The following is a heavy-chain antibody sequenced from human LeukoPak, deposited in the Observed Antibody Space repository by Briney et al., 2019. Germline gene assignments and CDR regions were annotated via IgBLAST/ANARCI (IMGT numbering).Heavy chain of an antibody. CDR3: ARGSTYSSGWYTGFDY. V-gene: IGHV3-21*01. CDR2: ITSSSSYI. CDR1: GFTFSSYS. J-gene: IGHJ4*02. Sequence: GGSLRLPCAGSGFTFSSYSMNWVRQAPGKGLEWVSSITSSSSYIYYADSVKGRFTISRDNAKKSVYLQMNSLRAEDTAVYYCARGSTYSSGWYTGFDYWGQGTLVTVSS. D-gene: IGHD6-19*01.